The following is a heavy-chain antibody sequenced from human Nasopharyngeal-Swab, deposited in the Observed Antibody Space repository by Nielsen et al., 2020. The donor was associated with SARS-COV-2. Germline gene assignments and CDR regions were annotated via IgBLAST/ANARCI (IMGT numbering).Heavy chain of an antibody. CDR3: AKERFYSGSGKYPRDFDY. J-gene: IGHJ4*02. Sequence: GGSLSLSCVASGFTFSNSGMHWVRQAPGKGLEWVAIISYDGSNKNYADSVKGRFTISKDNSKNTLYLQMNSLRAEDTAVYYCAKERFYSGSGKYPRDFDYWGQGTLVTVSS. CDR1: GFTFSNSG. V-gene: IGHV3-30*18. D-gene: IGHD3-10*01. CDR2: ISYDGSNK.